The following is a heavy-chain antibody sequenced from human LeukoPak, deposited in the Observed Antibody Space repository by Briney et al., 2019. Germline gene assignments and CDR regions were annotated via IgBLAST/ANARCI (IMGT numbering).Heavy chain of an antibody. J-gene: IGHJ4*02. Sequence: SETLSLTCAVYGGSFRGYYWSWIRQPPGKGLEWIGEINHSGSTNYNPSLKSRVTISVDTSKNQFSLKLSSVTAADTAVYYCARGGDVDTAMGDFDYWGQGTLVTVSS. CDR1: GGSFRGYY. V-gene: IGHV4-34*01. CDR3: ARGGDVDTAMGDFDY. CDR2: INHSGST. D-gene: IGHD5-18*01.